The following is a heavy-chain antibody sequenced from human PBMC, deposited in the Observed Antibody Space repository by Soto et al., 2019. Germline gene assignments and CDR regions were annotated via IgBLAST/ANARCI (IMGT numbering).Heavy chain of an antibody. Sequence: SETLSLTCTVSGGSISSGDYYWSWIRQPPGKGLEWIGYIYYSGSTYYNPSLKSRVTISVDTSKNQFSLKLSSVTAADTAVYYCASTLVGATTYREAGYWGQGTLVTVSS. D-gene: IGHD1-26*01. CDR3: ASTLVGATTYREAGY. CDR1: GGSISSGDYY. V-gene: IGHV4-30-4*01. CDR2: IYYSGST. J-gene: IGHJ4*02.